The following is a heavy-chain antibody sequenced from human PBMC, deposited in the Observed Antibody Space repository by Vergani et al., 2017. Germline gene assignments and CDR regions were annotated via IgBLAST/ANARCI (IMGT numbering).Heavy chain of an antibody. V-gene: IGHV4-30-2*01. CDR1: GGSISSGGYS. CDR3: ARLRYDSSGYYYGNYFDY. CDR2: IYHSGST. Sequence: LQLQESGSGLVKPSQTLSLTCAVSGGSISSGGYSWSWIRQPPGKGLEWIGYIYHSGSTYYNPSLKSRVTISVDRSKNQFSLKLSSVTAADTAVYYCARLRYDSSGYYYGNYFDYWGQGTLVTVSS. J-gene: IGHJ4*02. D-gene: IGHD3-22*01.